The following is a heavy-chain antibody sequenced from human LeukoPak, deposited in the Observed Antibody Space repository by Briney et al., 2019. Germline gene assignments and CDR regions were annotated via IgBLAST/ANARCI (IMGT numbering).Heavy chain of an antibody. D-gene: IGHD6-13*01. V-gene: IGHV4-38-2*02. CDR1: GYSISSGYY. CDR2: IYYSGST. J-gene: IGHJ6*03. Sequence: SETLSLTCTVSGYSISSGYYWGWIRQPPGKGLEWIGSIYYSGSTYYNPSLKGRVTISVDTSKNQFSLKLSSVTAADTAVYYCARGSTRRAAAGKGYMDVWGKGTTVTVSS. CDR3: ARGSTRRAAAGKGYMDV.